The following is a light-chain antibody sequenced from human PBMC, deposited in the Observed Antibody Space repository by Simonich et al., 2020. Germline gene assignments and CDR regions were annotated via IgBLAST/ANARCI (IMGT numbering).Light chain of an antibody. CDR1: QRVLYSSNNKNY. J-gene: IGKJ5*01. CDR3: QQYNNSPPIT. Sequence: DIVMTQSPDSLAVSLGERATINCKSSQRVLYSSNNKNYLAWYQQKPVQPPKLLIYWESTRESGVPDRFSGSGSGTDFTLTISSMQSEDFAVYYCQQYNNSPPITFGQGTRLEIK. V-gene: IGKV4-1*01. CDR2: WES.